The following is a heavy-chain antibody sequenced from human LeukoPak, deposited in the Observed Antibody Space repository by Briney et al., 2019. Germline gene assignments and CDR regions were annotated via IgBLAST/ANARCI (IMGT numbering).Heavy chain of an antibody. J-gene: IGHJ6*03. CDR2: MSPNSGNT. CDR3: ARSHILYCTNDVCYGEYYMDV. CDR1: GYTFINYD. D-gene: IGHD2-8*01. V-gene: IGHV1-8*03. Sequence: ASVKVSCKASGYTFINYDINWVRQATGQGLEWMGWMSPNSGNTGYAQKFQGRVTITRNTSISTAYMELSSLRSEDTAVYYCARSHILYCTNDVCYGEYYMDVWGKGTTVTVSS.